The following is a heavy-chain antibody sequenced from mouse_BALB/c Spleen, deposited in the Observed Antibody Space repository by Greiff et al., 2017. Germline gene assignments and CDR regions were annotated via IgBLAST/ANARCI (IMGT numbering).Heavy chain of an antibody. Sequence: VQLQQSGTVLARPGASVKMSCKASGYTFTSYWMHWVKQRPGQGLEWIGAIYPGNSDTSYNQKFKGKTKLTAVTSTSTAYMELSSLTNEDSAVYYCTRDDCDGDYYAMDYWGQGTSVTVSS. CDR1: GYTFTSYW. J-gene: IGHJ4*01. CDR2: IYPGNSDT. CDR3: TRDDCDGDYYAMDY. D-gene: IGHD2-4*01. V-gene: IGHV1-5*01.